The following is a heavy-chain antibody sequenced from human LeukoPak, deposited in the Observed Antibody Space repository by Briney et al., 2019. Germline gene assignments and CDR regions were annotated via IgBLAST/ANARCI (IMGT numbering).Heavy chain of an antibody. V-gene: IGHV3-21*01. D-gene: IGHD6-13*01. Sequence: GGSLRLSCAASGFTFSSYSMNWVRQAPGKGLEWVSSISSSSSYIYYADSVKGRFTISRDNAKNSLYLQMNSLRAEDTAMYYCARDSSWFTPNFDYWGQGTLVTVSS. CDR2: ISSSSSYI. CDR1: GFTFSSYS. J-gene: IGHJ4*02. CDR3: ARDSSWFTPNFDY.